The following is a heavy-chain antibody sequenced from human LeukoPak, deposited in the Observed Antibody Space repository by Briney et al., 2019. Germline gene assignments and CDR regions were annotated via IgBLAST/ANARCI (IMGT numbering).Heavy chain of an antibody. Sequence: GGSLRLSCAASGFIFRNVWMNWVRQAPGKVLEWVGRIQSETDGGTTDYAAPMTGRLTISRDGSKMMLYLQMNSLQTEETAVYFCTTVLGGLRFFDHWGQGTAVTVSS. CDR2: IQSETDGGTT. V-gene: IGHV3-15*07. CDR1: GFIFRNVW. J-gene: IGHJ4*02. CDR3: TTVLGGLRFFDH.